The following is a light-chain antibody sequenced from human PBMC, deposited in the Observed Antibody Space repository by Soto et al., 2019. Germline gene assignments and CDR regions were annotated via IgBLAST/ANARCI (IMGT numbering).Light chain of an antibody. Sequence: EIVLTQSPGTLSLSPGERATLSCRASQSISSSYLAWYQQKPGQAPRLLMYGASSRATGIPDTFSGSGSGTDFTLTISRLEPEDFAVYYCQQYASSPRTFGQGTKV. V-gene: IGKV3-20*01. CDR1: QSISSSY. J-gene: IGKJ1*01. CDR3: QQYASSPRT. CDR2: GAS.